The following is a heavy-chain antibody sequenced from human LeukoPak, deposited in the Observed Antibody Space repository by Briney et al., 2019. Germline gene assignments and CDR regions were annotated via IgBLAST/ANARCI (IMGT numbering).Heavy chain of an antibody. CDR1: GFTFSSYG. J-gene: IGHJ4*02. CDR2: IWYDGSNK. D-gene: IGHD3-22*01. Sequence: GRSLRLSCAASGFTFSSYGMHWVRQAPGKGLEWVAVIWYDGSNKYYADSVKGRFTISRDNSKNTLYLQMNSLRAEDTAVYYCARDDSSGYHPPFDYWGQGTLVTVSS. CDR3: ARDDSSGYHPPFDY. V-gene: IGHV3-30*19.